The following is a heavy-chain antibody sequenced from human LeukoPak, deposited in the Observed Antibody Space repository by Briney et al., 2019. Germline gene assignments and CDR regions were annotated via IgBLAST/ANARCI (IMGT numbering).Heavy chain of an antibody. Sequence: SETLSLTCTVSGGSISSYYWSWIRQPPGKGLEWIGYIYYSGSTNYNPSLKSRVTISVDTSKNQFSLKLSSVTAADTAVYYCAKSGVVVPVAVYYMDVWGKGTTVTVSS. J-gene: IGHJ6*03. CDR1: GGSISSYY. D-gene: IGHD2-2*01. V-gene: IGHV4-59*01. CDR3: AKSGVVVPVAVYYMDV. CDR2: IYYSGST.